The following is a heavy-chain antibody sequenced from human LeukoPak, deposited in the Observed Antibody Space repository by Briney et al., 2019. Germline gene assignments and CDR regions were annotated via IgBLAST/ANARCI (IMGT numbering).Heavy chain of an antibody. V-gene: IGHV3-21*01. Sequence: PGGSLRLSCAASGFSFINYNMHWVRQAPGKGLEWVSSISSSSTYIYYADSMKGRFTISRDNAKNSLYLQINSLRAEDTAVYYCARDPYSGGYGDYYYYYMDVWGKGTTVTISS. CDR1: GFSFINYN. D-gene: IGHD1-26*01. CDR2: ISSSSTYI. J-gene: IGHJ6*03. CDR3: ARDPYSGGYGDYYYYYMDV.